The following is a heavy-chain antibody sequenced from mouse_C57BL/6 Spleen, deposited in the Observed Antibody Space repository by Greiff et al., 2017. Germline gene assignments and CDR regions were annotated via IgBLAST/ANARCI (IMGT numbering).Heavy chain of an antibody. Sequence: QVQLKQPGAELVRPGSSVKLSCKASGYTFTSYWMHWVKQRPIQGLEWIGNIDPSDSETHYNQKFKDKATLTVDKSSSTAYMQLSSLTSEDSAVYYGAREVTARAMDYWGQGTSVTVSS. J-gene: IGHJ4*01. CDR2: IDPSDSET. D-gene: IGHD2-2*01. V-gene: IGHV1-52*01. CDR1: GYTFTSYW. CDR3: AREVTARAMDY.